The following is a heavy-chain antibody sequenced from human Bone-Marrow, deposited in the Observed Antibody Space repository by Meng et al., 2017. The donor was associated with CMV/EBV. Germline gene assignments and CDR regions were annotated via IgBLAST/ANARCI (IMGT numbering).Heavy chain of an antibody. CDR3: ARGYQRKLSIVGARRPRPGEYFQH. CDR1: GGSISSSSYY. V-gene: IGHV4-39*07. D-gene: IGHD1-26*01. Sequence: SETLSLTCTVSGGSISSSSYYWSWIRQPPGKGLEWIGEINHSGSTNYNPSLKSRVTISVDTSKNQFSLKLSSVTAADTAVYYCARGYQRKLSIVGARRPRPGEYFQHWGQGTLVTVSS. J-gene: IGHJ1*01. CDR2: INHSGST.